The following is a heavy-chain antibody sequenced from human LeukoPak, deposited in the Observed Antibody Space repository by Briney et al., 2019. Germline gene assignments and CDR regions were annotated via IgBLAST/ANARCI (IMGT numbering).Heavy chain of an antibody. J-gene: IGHJ4*02. D-gene: IGHD3-22*01. CDR2: ISSSSSTI. CDR3: AREIMMGYYDSSGLDY. CDR1: GFTFSSYS. V-gene: IGHV3-48*04. Sequence: GGSLRLSCAASGFTFSSYSMNWVRQAPGKGLEWVSYISSSSSTIYYADSVKGRFTISRDNAKNSLYLQMNSLRAEDTAVYYCAREIMMGYYDSSGLDYWGQGTLVTVSS.